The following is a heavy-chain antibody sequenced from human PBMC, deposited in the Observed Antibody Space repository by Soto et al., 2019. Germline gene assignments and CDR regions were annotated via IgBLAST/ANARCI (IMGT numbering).Heavy chain of an antibody. CDR1: GGSFSGYY. D-gene: IGHD2-15*01. CDR2: INHRGST. Sequence: QVQLQQWGAGLLKPSETLSLTCAVYGGSFSGYYWSWIRQPPGKGLEWIGEINHRGSTNYNPSLKSRVTITVDRSKNQFSLRLSSVTAADTAVYYCARNYCSGGSCYLFFDYWGLGDLVTVSS. V-gene: IGHV4-34*01. J-gene: IGHJ4*02. CDR3: ARNYCSGGSCYLFFDY.